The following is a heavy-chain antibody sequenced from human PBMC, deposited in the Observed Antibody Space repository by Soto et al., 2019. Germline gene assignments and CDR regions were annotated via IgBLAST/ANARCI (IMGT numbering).Heavy chain of an antibody. Sequence: ASVKVSCKASGYTFTGCYMHWVRQAPGQGLEWMGWINPNSGGTNYAQKFQGRVTMTRDTSISTAYMELSRLRSDDTAVYYCARVAARVGAFDIWGQGTMVTVSS. CDR1: GYTFTGCY. CDR3: ARVAARVGAFDI. V-gene: IGHV1-2*02. J-gene: IGHJ3*02. CDR2: INPNSGGT. D-gene: IGHD6-6*01.